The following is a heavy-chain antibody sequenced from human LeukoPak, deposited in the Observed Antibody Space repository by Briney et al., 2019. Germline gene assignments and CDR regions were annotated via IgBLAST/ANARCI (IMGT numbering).Heavy chain of an antibody. D-gene: IGHD6-13*01. Sequence: PSETLSLTCTVSGGSISGYYWSWIRQPPGKGLEYIGYIHYSGSTHYNPSLKSRVTMSVDTSKNQFSLKLSSVTAADTAVYYCAGAYSGSWYFDYWGQGTLVTVSS. V-gene: IGHV4-59*12. CDR3: AGAYSGSWYFDY. CDR2: IHYSGST. CDR1: GGSISGYY. J-gene: IGHJ4*02.